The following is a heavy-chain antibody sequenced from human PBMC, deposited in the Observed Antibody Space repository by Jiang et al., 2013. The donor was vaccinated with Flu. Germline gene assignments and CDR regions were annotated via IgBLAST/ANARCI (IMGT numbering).Heavy chain of an antibody. D-gene: IGHD2/OR15-2a*01. CDR1: AGSLGTYF. Sequence: GPGLVKPSETLSVTCSVSAGSLGTYFWSWVRQSPGKGLEWIGHISYDGRTNSNPSLKSRVTMSVDTSKNQFSLKLSSVTAADTAIYYCARDSQVLSCTEYF. CDR3: ARDSQVLSCTEYF. J-gene: IGHJ1*01. CDR2: ISYDGRT. V-gene: IGHV4-59*01.